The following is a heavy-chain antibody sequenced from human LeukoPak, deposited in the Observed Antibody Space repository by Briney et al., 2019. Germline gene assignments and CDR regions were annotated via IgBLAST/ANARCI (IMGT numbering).Heavy chain of an antibody. CDR3: AGTHTIPYYFDY. CDR1: GDSVSSNSAA. Sequence: QTPSLTCAISGDSVSSNSAAWNWIRQSPSRGLEWLGRTYYRSKWYNDYAVSVKSRITINPDTSKNQFSLQLNSVTPEDTAVYYCAGTHTIPYYFDYWGQGTLVTVSS. D-gene: IGHD3-9*01. J-gene: IGHJ4*02. V-gene: IGHV6-1*01. CDR2: TYYRSKWYN.